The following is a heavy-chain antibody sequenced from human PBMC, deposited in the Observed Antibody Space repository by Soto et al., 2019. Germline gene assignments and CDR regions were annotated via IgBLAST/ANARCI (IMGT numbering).Heavy chain of an antibody. D-gene: IGHD6-13*01. CDR3: ASTQQLKYYYYYGMDV. V-gene: IGHV1-69*13. CDR2: IIPIFGTA. Sequence: SSVKVSCKASGGTFSSYAISWVRQAPGQGLEWMGGIIPIFGTANYAQKFQGRVTITADESTSTAYMELSSLRSEDTAVYYCASTQQLKYYYYYGMDVWGQGTTVTVSS. CDR1: GGTFSSYA. J-gene: IGHJ6*02.